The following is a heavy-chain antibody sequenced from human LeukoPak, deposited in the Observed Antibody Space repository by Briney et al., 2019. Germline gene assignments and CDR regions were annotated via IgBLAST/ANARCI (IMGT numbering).Heavy chain of an antibody. J-gene: IGHJ4*02. V-gene: IGHV3-23*01. D-gene: IGHD6-13*01. CDR2: ISGSGGST. CDR3: AAAQIAAAATGDY. Sequence: GGSLRLSCAASGSTFSSYAMSWVRQAPGKGLEWVSAISGSGGSTYYADSVKGRFTISRDNSKNTLYLQMNSLRAEDTAVYYCAAAQIAAAATGDYWGQGTLVTVSS. CDR1: GSTFSSYA.